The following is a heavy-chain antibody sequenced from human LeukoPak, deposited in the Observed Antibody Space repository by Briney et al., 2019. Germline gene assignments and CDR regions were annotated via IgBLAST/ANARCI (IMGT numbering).Heavy chain of an antibody. J-gene: IGHJ4*02. CDR1: GGSISGYY. CDR3: AREPAGYYDSSGLADY. Sequence: SETLSLTCTVSGGSISGYYWSWIRQPPGKGLEWIGYIYYSGSTNYNPSLKSRVTISVDTSKNQFSLKLSSVTAADTAVYYCAREPAGYYDSSGLADYWGQGTLVTVSS. V-gene: IGHV4-59*01. D-gene: IGHD3-22*01. CDR2: IYYSGST.